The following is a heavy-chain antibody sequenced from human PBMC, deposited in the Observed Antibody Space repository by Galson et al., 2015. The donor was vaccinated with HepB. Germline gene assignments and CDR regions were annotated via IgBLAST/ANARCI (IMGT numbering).Heavy chain of an antibody. CDR3: AREGYHENYGMDV. D-gene: IGHD6-13*01. Sequence: SLRLSCAASGFTVSSNYMSWVRQAPGKGLEWVSVIYSGGSTYYGDSIKGRFTISRDNSKNTLYLQMNSLRAEDTAVYYCAREGYHENYGMDVWGQGTTVTVSS. CDR1: GFTVSSNY. V-gene: IGHV3-66*01. J-gene: IGHJ6*02. CDR2: IYSGGST.